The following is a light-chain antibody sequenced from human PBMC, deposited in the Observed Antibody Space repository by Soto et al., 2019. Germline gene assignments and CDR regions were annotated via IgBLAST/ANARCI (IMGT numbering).Light chain of an antibody. CDR3: QSDGSSLSCWV. Sequence: QSVLTQPPSVSGAPGQRVTISCTGSSSNIGAGYDVHWYQQLPGTAPKLLIYGNSNRPSGVPDRFSGSKSGTSASLAITGLRAEDEADYYRQSDGSSLSCWVFGGGTKLTVL. CDR1: SSNIGAGYD. J-gene: IGLJ3*02. CDR2: GNS. V-gene: IGLV1-40*01.